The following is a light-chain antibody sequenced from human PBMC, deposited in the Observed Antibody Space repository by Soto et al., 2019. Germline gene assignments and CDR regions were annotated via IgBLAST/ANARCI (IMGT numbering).Light chain of an antibody. J-gene: IGKJ1*01. CDR1: QSVSSN. CDR3: QQYNNWPWT. CDR2: GAS. Sequence: EIVMTQSPATLSVSLGERATLSCRASQSVSSNLAWYQQKPGQAPRLLIYGASTRAPGFPARFSGSGSGTDFTLTISSLQSEDFAVYYCQQYNNWPWTFGQGTKVDIK. V-gene: IGKV3-15*01.